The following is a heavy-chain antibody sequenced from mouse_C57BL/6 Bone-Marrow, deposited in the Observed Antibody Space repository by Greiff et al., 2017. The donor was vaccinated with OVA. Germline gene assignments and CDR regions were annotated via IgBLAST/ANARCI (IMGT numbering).Heavy chain of an antibody. V-gene: IGHV1-81*01. CDR2: IYPRSGNT. CDR3: ARAYYYGSSGFAY. J-gene: IGHJ3*01. Sequence: VQLVESGAELARPGASVKLSCKASGYTFTSYGISWVKQRTGQGLEWIGEIYPRSGNTYYNEKFKGKATLTADKSSSTAYMELRSLTSEDSAVYFCARAYYYGSSGFAYWGQGTLVTVSA. CDR1: GYTFTSYG. D-gene: IGHD1-1*01.